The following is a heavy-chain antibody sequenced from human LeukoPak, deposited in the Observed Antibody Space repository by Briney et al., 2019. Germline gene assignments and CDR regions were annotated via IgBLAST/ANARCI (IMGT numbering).Heavy chain of an antibody. J-gene: IGHJ4*02. Sequence: PSETLSLTCTYSGGSISSSSYHWGWIRQPPGKGLEWIGSIYYSGTTYYNPSLKSRVTISVDTSKNQFSLKLNSVTAADTAVYYCARGGSGNWNAPFDYWGQGTLVTVSS. CDR2: IYYSGTT. D-gene: IGHD1-1*01. V-gene: IGHV4-39*01. CDR3: ARGGSGNWNAPFDY. CDR1: GGSISSSSYH.